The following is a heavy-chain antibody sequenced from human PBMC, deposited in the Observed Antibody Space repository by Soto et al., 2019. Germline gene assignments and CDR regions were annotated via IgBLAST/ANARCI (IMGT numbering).Heavy chain of an antibody. CDR1: GFTFSSYG. Sequence: QVQLVESGGGVVQPGRSLRLSCAASGFTFSSYGMHWVRQAPGKGLEWVAVIWYDGSNKYYADSVRGRFTISRDNSKNTLYLQRNSLRAEDTAVYYCARSSSGWYYYYGMDVWGQGTTVTVSS. J-gene: IGHJ6*02. D-gene: IGHD6-19*01. V-gene: IGHV3-33*01. CDR3: ARSSSGWYYYYGMDV. CDR2: IWYDGSNK.